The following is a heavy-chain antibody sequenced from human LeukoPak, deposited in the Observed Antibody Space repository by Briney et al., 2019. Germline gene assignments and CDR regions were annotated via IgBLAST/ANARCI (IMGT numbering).Heavy chain of an antibody. V-gene: IGHV3-23*01. CDR3: ATADYVPAPYYYYGMDV. J-gene: IGHJ6*02. CDR1: GFTFSSYA. CDR2: ISGSGGST. D-gene: IGHD4-17*01. Sequence: GGSLRLSCAASGFTFSSYAMSWVRQAPGKGLEWVSAISGSGGSTYYADSVKGRFTISRDNSKNTLYLQMNSLRAEDMAVYYCATADYVPAPYYYYGMDVWGQGTTVTVSS.